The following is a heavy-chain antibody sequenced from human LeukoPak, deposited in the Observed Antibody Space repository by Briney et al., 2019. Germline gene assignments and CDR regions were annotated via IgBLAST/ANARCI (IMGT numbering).Heavy chain of an antibody. D-gene: IGHD5-18*01. J-gene: IGHJ6*03. V-gene: IGHV1-69*05. CDR3: ARGGTDTAMVARVHYYYYIDV. CDR1: GGTFITYA. Sequence: ASVTVSCTASGGTFITYAISWVRQAPGQGLEWMGGIIPIFGTANYAQKFQGRVTITTDESTSTAYMELSSLRSEDTAVYYCARGGTDTAMVARVHYYYYIDVWGQGTTVTVSS. CDR2: IIPIFGTA.